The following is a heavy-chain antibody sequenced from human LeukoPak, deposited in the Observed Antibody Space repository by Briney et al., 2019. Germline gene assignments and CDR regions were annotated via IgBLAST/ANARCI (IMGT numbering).Heavy chain of an antibody. J-gene: IGHJ4*02. D-gene: IGHD3-22*01. CDR2: IKQDGSEK. CDR1: GLTFSNYW. CDR3: ASHHYYDSSGLDDYFDY. Sequence: GGSLRLSCAASGLTFSNYWMSWVRQAPGKGLEWVANIKQDGSEKYYVDSVKGRFTISRDNSKNTLYLQMNSLRAEDTAVYYCASHHYYDSSGLDDYFDYWGQGTLVTVSS. V-gene: IGHV3-7*03.